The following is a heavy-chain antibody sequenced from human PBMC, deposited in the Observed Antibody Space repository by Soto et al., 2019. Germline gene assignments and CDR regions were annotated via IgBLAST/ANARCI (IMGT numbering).Heavy chain of an antibody. D-gene: IGHD2-2*01. J-gene: IGHJ4*02. Sequence: ESGGGVVQPGRSLRLSCKTSGFTFSSYGLHWLRQAPGKGLEWVTFISYNGNKINYADSVKGRFTVSRDNSKNTLYLQMNSLRPEDTAVYYCAKHSSTFVFWGQGTLVTVSS. CDR1: GFTFSSYG. CDR2: ISYNGNKI. CDR3: AKHSSTFVF. V-gene: IGHV3-30*18.